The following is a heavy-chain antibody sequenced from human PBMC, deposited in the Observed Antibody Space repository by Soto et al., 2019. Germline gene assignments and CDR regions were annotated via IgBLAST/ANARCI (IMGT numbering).Heavy chain of an antibody. CDR2: IYPGDSDT. V-gene: IGHV5-51*01. J-gene: IGHJ2*01. Sequence: PGESLKISCKGSGYSFTSYWIGWVRQMPGKGLEWMGIIYPGDSDTRYSPSFQGQVTISADKSISTAYLQWSSLKASDTAMYYCARQGDYYDSSGPKDWYFDLWGRGTLVTVSS. D-gene: IGHD3-22*01. CDR1: GYSFTSYW. CDR3: ARQGDYYDSSGPKDWYFDL.